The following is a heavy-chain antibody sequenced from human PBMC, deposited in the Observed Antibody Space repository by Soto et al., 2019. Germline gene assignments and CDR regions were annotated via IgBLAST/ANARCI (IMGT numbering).Heavy chain of an antibody. Sequence: QVQLVQSGAEVKKPGASVKVSCKASGYSFTSYDIHWVRQATGQGLEWMGWVNPNSGDTGYTQKFQGRLTMTSDASISTAYMDLSSLSSGDTAVYYCAAVRGSTVTTFPLDYWGQGTLVTVSS. CDR1: GYSFTSYD. J-gene: IGHJ4*02. CDR2: VNPNSGDT. D-gene: IGHD4-17*01. CDR3: AAVRGSTVTTFPLDY. V-gene: IGHV1-8*01.